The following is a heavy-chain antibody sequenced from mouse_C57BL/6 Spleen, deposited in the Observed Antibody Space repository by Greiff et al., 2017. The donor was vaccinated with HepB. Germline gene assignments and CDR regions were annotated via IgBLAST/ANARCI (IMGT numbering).Heavy chain of an antibody. CDR2: IYPSDSET. J-gene: IGHJ4*01. Sequence: VQLQQPGAELVRPGSSVKLSCKASGYTFTSYWMDWVKQRPGQGLEWIGNIYPSDSETHYNQKFKDKATLTVDKSSSTAYMQLSSLTSEDSAVYYCAREALVRMDYWGQGTSVTVSS. CDR3: AREALVRMDY. V-gene: IGHV1-61*01. D-gene: IGHD2-2*01. CDR1: GYTFTSYW.